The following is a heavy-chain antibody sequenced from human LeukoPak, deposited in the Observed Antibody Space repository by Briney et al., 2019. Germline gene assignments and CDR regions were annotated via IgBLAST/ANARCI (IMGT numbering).Heavy chain of an antibody. V-gene: IGHV3-30*02. CDR2: TRLDGSKK. CDR1: GFTFSNYA. J-gene: IGHJ4*02. Sequence: PGGSLRLSCAASGFTFSNYAMHWVRQAPGKGLEWVAFTRLDGSKKYHADSVKGRFTISRDNTKSTLYLQMNSLRPEDTAMYYCAILGTEILLAGLGYWGQGTLVTVSS. CDR3: AILGTEILLAGLGY. D-gene: IGHD3-16*01.